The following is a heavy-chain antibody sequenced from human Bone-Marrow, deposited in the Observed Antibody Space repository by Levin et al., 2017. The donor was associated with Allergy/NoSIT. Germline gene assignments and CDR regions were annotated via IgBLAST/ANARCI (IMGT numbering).Heavy chain of an antibody. CDR1: GDSISSGRYY. D-gene: IGHD3-10*01. CDR2: IFPTKST. Sequence: SETLSLTCTVSGDSISSGRYYWSWIRQSPAKGLEWIGRIFPTKSTTYNSSFKSRVTISLDKSKNQFSLSLRSATAADTAVYFCARASYGSGTYYHYFDYWGQGSLITVSS. V-gene: IGHV4-61*02. J-gene: IGHJ4*02. CDR3: ARASYGSGTYYHYFDY.